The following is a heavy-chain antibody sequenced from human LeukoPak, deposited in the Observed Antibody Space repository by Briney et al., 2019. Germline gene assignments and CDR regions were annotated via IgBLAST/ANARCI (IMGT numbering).Heavy chain of an antibody. J-gene: IGHJ4*02. D-gene: IGHD2-21*01. V-gene: IGHV5-51*01. CDR3: ARALGSPIALKLDY. Sequence: GESLKISCKGSGYNFATYWIGWVRQMPGKGLEWMGIIYPGDSDTRYSPSFQGQVTISADKSISTAYLQWSSLKASDTAMYYCARALGSPIALKLDYWGQGTLVTVSS. CDR1: GYNFATYW. CDR2: IYPGDSDT.